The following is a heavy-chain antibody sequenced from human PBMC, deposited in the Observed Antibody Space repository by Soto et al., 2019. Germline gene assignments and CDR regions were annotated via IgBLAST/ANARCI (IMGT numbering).Heavy chain of an antibody. D-gene: IGHD3-16*02. CDR3: ASSVYYDYVWGSYRPFAIDY. CDR1: GFTFSDYY. CDR2: ISSSGSTI. J-gene: IGHJ4*02. V-gene: IGHV3-11*01. Sequence: PGGSLRLSCAASGFTFSDYYMSWIRQAPGKGLEWVSYISSSGSTIYYADSVKGRFTIPRDNAKNSLYLQMNSLRAEDTAVYYCASSVYYDYVWGSYRPFAIDYWGQGTLVTVSS.